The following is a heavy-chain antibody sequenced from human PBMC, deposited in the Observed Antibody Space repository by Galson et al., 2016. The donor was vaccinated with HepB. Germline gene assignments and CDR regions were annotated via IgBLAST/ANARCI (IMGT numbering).Heavy chain of an antibody. CDR2: ISGSGGST. CDR3: ARLLTSSSWYGWFDP. Sequence: SLRLSCAASGFTFSRYGMLWVRQAPGKGLQWVSAISGSGGSTYYADSVKGRFTISRDNAKNSLYLQMNSLRAEDTALYYCARLLTSSSWYGWFDPWGQGTLVTVSS. V-gene: IGHV3-23*01. J-gene: IGHJ5*02. CDR1: GFTFSRYG. D-gene: IGHD6-13*01.